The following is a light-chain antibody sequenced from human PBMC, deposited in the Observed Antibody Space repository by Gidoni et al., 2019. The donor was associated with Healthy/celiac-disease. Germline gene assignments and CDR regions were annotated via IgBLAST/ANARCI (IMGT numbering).Light chain of an antibody. V-gene: IGKV4-1*01. CDR2: WAS. J-gene: IGKJ1*01. CDR3: QQYYSTPWT. CDR1: QSVLYSSNNKNY. Sequence: DIVMTQSPDSLAVSLGEMATINCKYSQSVLYSSNNKNYLVWYQQKQGQHPKLLIYWASTRESGVPDRFSGRGSGTDLTLTISSLQAEDVAVYYCQQYYSTPWTFGQXTKVEIK.